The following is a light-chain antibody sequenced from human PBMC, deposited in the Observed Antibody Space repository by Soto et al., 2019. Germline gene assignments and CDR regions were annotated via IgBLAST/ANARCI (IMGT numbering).Light chain of an antibody. Sequence: QSVLTQPPSASGTPGQRVTISCSGSSSNIGSNTVNWYQQLPGTAPKLLIYSNNQRPSGVPDRFSGSKSGTSASLAISGLQYEDEADYYCAAWDDSLNGPVFGGGTKLNVL. CDR3: AAWDDSLNGPV. J-gene: IGLJ2*01. CDR2: SNN. CDR1: SSNIGSNT. V-gene: IGLV1-44*01.